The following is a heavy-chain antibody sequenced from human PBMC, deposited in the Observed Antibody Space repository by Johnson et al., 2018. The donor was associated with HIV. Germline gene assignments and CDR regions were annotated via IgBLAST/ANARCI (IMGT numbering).Heavy chain of an antibody. CDR1: GFTVSSNY. D-gene: IGHD3-10*01. J-gene: IGHJ3*02. V-gene: IGHV3-30-3*01. CDR2: ISYDGSNK. Sequence: LRLSCAASGFTVSSNYMYWVRQAPGKWLEWVALISYDGSNKYYADSVKGRFTNPRDNSKNTLYLQMSSLRAEDTAIYYCARDSGKWSGVRFAFDIWGQGTMVTVSS. CDR3: ARDSGKWSGVRFAFDI.